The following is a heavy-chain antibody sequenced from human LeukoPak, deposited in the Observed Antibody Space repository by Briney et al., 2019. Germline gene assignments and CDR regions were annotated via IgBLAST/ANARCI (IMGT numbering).Heavy chain of an antibody. CDR1: GYIFTSYY. J-gene: IGHJ6*03. CDR2: INPSGGST. V-gene: IGHV1-46*01. CDR3: ARDRLYQLLWNYMDV. Sequence: ASVKVSCKASGYIFTSYYMHWVRQAPGQGLEWMGIINPSGGSTSYAQKFQGRVTMTRDMSTSTVYMELSSLRSEDTAVYYCARDRLYQLLWNYMDVWGKGTTVTVSS. D-gene: IGHD2-2*01.